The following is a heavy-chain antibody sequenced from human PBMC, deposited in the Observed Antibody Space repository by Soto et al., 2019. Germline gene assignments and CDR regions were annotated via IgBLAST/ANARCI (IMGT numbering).Heavy chain of an antibody. CDR1: GGSISSSNW. D-gene: IGHD3-10*01. V-gene: IGHV4-4*02. Sequence: QVQLQESGPGLVKPSGTLSLTCAVSGGSISSSNWWSWVRQPPGKGLEWIGEIYHSGSTNYNPSLKSRVTISVDKSKNQFSLKLSSVTAADTAVYYCAREGGVRGVITTLDYYYGMDVWGQGTTVTVSS. CDR2: IYHSGST. CDR3: AREGGVRGVITTLDYYYGMDV. J-gene: IGHJ6*02.